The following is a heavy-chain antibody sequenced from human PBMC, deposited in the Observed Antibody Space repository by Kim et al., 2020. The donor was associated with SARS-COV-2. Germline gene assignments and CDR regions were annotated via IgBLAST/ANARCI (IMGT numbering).Heavy chain of an antibody. V-gene: IGHV3-30*02. J-gene: IGHJ4*02. Sequence: ADSVKGRFTISRDNSKNTLYLQMNSLGAEDTAVYYCAKDSCSSTSCYDDYWGQGTLVTVSS. D-gene: IGHD2-2*01. CDR3: AKDSCSSTSCYDDY.